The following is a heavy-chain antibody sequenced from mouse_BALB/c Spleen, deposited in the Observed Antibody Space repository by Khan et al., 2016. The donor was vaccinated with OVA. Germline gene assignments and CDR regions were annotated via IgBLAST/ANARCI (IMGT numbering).Heavy chain of an antibody. CDR1: GYSITSGYA. Sequence: EVQLVETGPGLVKPSQSLSLTCTVTGYSITSGYAWNWIRHFPGNKLEWMGYISYSGVTSYTPFLKSRISLTRDTSKNQFFLQLNSVTTDDTATYYCARGNYYGYYFDYWGQGTTLTVSS. CDR2: ISYSGVT. V-gene: IGHV3-2*02. CDR3: ARGNYYGYYFDY. J-gene: IGHJ2*01. D-gene: IGHD1-1*01.